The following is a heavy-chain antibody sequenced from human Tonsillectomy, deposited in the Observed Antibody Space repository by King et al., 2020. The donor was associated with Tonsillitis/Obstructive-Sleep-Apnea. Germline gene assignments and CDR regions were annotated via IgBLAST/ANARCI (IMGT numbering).Heavy chain of an antibody. J-gene: IGHJ3*02. V-gene: IGHV4-59*01. CDR1: GGSISSYY. CDR3: AREGLRDAFDI. Sequence: QLQESGPGLVKPSETLSLTCTVSGGSISSYYWSWIRQPPGKGLECIGYIYYSGSTNDNPSLKSRVTISVDTSKNQFSLKLSSVTAADTAVYYCAREGLRDAFDIWGQGTMVTVSS. D-gene: IGHD5-12*01. CDR2: IYYSGST.